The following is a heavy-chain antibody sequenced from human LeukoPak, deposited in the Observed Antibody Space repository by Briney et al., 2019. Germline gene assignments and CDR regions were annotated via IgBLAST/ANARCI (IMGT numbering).Heavy chain of an antibody. CDR2: IKQDGSEK. D-gene: IGHD2-2*01. V-gene: IGHV3-7*04. Sequence: GGSLRLSCAASGFTFSSYWMSWVRQAPGKGLEWVANIKQDGSEKYYVDSVKGRFTISRDNAKNSLYLQMNSLRAEDTAVYYCARGVVECSSTSCYAFDDYWGQGTLVTVSS. CDR3: ARGVVECSSTSCYAFDDY. J-gene: IGHJ4*02. CDR1: GFTFSSYW.